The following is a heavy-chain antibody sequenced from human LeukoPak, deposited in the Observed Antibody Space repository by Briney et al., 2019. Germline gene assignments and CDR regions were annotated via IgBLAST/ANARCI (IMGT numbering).Heavy chain of an antibody. CDR2: ISYDGSNK. V-gene: IGHV3-30-3*01. D-gene: IGHD4-23*01. CDR1: GFTFSSYA. J-gene: IGHJ3*02. CDR3: AKDSETHSTVITPDAFDI. Sequence: GGSLRLSCAASGFTFSSYAMHWVRQAPGKGLEWVAVISYDGSNKYYADSVKGRFTISRDNSKDTLYLQMNSLRAEDTAVYYCAKDSETHSTVITPDAFDIWGQGTMVTVSS.